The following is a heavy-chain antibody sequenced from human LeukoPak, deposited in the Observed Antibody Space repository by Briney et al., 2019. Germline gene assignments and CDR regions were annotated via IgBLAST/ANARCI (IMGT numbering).Heavy chain of an antibody. J-gene: IGHJ4*02. CDR1: GGSISSGDYY. CDR2: IYYSGST. D-gene: IGHD3-10*01. Sequence: SETLSLTCTVSGGSISSGDYYWSWLRQHPGKGLEWIGYIYYSGSTYYNPSLKSRVTISLDTSKNQFSLRLTSVTAADTAVYYCARFNGGSGRKGIDYWGQGTLVTVSS. CDR3: ARFNGGSGRKGIDY. V-gene: IGHV4-31*03.